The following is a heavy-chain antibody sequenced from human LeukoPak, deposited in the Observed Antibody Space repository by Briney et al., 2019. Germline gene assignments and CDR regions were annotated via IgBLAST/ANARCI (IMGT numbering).Heavy chain of an antibody. Sequence: SETLSLTCTVSGGSIGSSSYYWGWIRQPPGKGLEWIGSIYYSGRTYYNPSLKSRVTISVDTSKNQFSLKLSSVTAADTAVYYCASDHYYGSGIFDYWGQGTLVTVSS. J-gene: IGHJ4*02. CDR3: ASDHYYGSGIFDY. CDR2: IYYSGRT. V-gene: IGHV4-39*01. D-gene: IGHD3-10*01. CDR1: GGSIGSSSYY.